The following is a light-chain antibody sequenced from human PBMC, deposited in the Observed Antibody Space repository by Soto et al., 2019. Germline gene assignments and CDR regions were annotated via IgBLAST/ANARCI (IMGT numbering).Light chain of an antibody. V-gene: IGLV2-23*02. J-gene: IGLJ3*02. CDR2: EVN. CDR3: CSSVGSPNWV. CDR1: SSDVGSCNC. Sequence: QSALTQPASVSGSPGQSITISCTGTSSDVGSCNCVSWYQQHPGKAPPVMIYEVNKRPSGVSNRFSGSKSGNTASLTISGLQAEDEADYYCCSSVGSPNWVFGGGTKLTVL.